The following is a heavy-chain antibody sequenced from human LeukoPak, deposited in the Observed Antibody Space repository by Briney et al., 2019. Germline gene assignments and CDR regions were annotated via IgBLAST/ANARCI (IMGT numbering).Heavy chain of an antibody. J-gene: IGHJ6*03. CDR1: GYTFTGYY. D-gene: IGHD6-6*01. CDR3: ARDTYSSSSPSYYYYYYMDV. CDR2: INPNSGGT. V-gene: IGHV1-2*02. Sequence: ASVKVSCKASGYTFTGYYMHWVRQAPGQGLEWMGWINPNSGGTNYAQKFQGRVTMTRDTSISTAYMELSRLRSDDTAVYYCARDTYSSSSPSYYYYYYMDVCGKGTTVTVSS.